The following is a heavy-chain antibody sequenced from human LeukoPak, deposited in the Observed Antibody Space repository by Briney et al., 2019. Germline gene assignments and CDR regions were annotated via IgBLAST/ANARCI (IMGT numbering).Heavy chain of an antibody. J-gene: IGHJ3*02. CDR3: ARGLQYYDILTGLIGPEANDAFDI. CDR1: GYTFTSYG. V-gene: IGHV1-18*01. D-gene: IGHD3-9*01. CDR2: ISAYNGNT. Sequence: ASVKVSCKASGYTFTSYGIGWVRQAPGQGLEWMGWISAYNGNTNYAQKLQGRVTMTTDTSTSTAYMELRSLRSDDTAVYYCARGLQYYDILTGLIGPEANDAFDIWGQGTMVTVSS.